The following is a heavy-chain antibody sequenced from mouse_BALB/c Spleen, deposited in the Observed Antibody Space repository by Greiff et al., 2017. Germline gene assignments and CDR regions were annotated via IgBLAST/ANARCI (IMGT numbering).Heavy chain of an antibody. CDR3: ARGTTSYAMDY. V-gene: IGHV1-20*02. CDR2: INPYNGDT. D-gene: IGHD3-3*01. J-gene: IGHJ4*01. Sequence: EVQLQQSGPELVKPGASVKISCKASGYSFTGYFMNWVMQSHGKSLEWIGRINPYNGDTFYNQKFKGKATLTVDKSSSTAHMELRSLASEDSAVYYCARGTTSYAMDYWGQGTSVTVSS. CDR1: GYSFTGYF.